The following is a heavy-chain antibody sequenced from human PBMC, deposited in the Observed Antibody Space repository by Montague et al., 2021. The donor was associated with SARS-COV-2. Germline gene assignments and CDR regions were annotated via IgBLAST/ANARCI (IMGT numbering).Heavy chain of an antibody. D-gene: IGHD3/OR15-3a*01. CDR3: ARNSFRAVFLDWSFSFNF. CDR2: INHGGTT. Sequence: SETLSLTCAVYGGSFTTYYWSWIRQPPGKGLEWIGEINHGGTTNFNPALKSRVTMSVDTSKNQFSLTLTSVTAADTAIYFCARNSFRAVFLDWSFSFNFWGQGSVVTVSS. J-gene: IGHJ4*02. CDR1: GGSFTTYY. V-gene: IGHV4-34*01.